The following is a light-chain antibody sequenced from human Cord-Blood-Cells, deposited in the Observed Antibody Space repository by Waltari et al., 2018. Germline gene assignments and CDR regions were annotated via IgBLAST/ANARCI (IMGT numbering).Light chain of an antibody. CDR2: GAS. V-gene: IGKV3-15*01. CDR1: QSVSSN. CDR3: QQYNNWPMYT. J-gene: IGKJ2*01. Sequence: EIVMTQSPATLSVSPGERATLSCRASQSVSSNLAWYQQKPGQAPRLRIYGASTRATGSPARFGGSGSGTEFTLTISSLRSEDFAVYYCQQYNNWPMYTFGQGTKLEIK.